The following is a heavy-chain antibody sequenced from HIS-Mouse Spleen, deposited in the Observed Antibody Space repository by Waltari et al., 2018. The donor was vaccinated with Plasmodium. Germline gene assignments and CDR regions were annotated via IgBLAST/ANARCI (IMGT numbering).Heavy chain of an antibody. J-gene: IGHJ4*02. V-gene: IGHV3-21*01. CDR2: ISSSSSYK. Sequence: EVQLVESGGGLVKPGGSLRLSCAASGITFCSYSMNWVRQAPGKGLEWVSSISSSSSYKYYADSVKGRFTISRDNAKNSLYLQMNSLRAEDTAVYYCARDHNWNYDYWGQGTLVTVSS. CDR1: GITFCSYS. CDR3: ARDHNWNYDY. D-gene: IGHD1-7*01.